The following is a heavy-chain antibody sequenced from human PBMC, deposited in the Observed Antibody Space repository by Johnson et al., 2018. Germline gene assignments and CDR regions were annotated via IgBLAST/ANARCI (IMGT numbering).Heavy chain of an antibody. Sequence: QVQLQQWGAGLLKPSETLSLTCAVYGGSFSGYYWSWIRQPPGKGLEWIGEINHSGSTNYNPSLKSRVTISVDTPKNQFSLKLSSVTAADTAVYYCARDTQNYGMDVWGQGTTVTVSS. CDR3: ARDTQNYGMDV. CDR2: INHSGST. J-gene: IGHJ6*02. D-gene: IGHD5-18*01. V-gene: IGHV4-34*01. CDR1: GGSFSGYY.